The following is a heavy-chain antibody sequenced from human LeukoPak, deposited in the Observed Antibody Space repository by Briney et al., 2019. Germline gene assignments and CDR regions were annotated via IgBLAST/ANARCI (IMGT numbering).Heavy chain of an antibody. D-gene: IGHD2-15*01. CDR1: GYTLTELS. CDR2: FDPEDGET. J-gene: IGHJ5*02. Sequence: GASEKVSCKVSGYTLTELSMHWVRQAPGKGLEWMGGFDPEDGETIYAQKFQGRVTMTRNTSISTAYMELSSLRSEDTAVYYCARRVGRKVWCSGGSCYEGGFDPWGQGTLVTVSS. V-gene: IGHV1-24*01. CDR3: ARRVGRKVWCSGGSCYEGGFDP.